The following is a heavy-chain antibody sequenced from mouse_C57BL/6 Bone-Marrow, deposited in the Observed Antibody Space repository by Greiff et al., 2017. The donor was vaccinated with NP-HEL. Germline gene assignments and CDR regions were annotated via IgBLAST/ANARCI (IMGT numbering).Heavy chain of an antibody. CDR1: GYTFTDYE. CDR3: TRRPHVSTVVDWYFDV. D-gene: IGHD1-1*01. CDR2: IDPETGGT. J-gene: IGHJ1*03. V-gene: IGHV1-15*01. Sequence: VQLQQSGAELVRPGASVTLSCKASGYTFTDYEMHWVKQTPVHGLEWIGAIDPETGGTAYNQKFKGKAILTADKSSSTAYMELRSLTSEDSAVYYGTRRPHVSTVVDWYFDVWGTGTTVTVSS.